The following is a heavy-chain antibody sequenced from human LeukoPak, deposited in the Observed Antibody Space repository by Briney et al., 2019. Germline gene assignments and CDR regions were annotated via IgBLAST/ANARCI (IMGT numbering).Heavy chain of an antibody. D-gene: IGHD6-13*01. CDR1: GFTFSSYD. Sequence: PGGSLRLSCAASGFTFSSYDMHWVRHATGKGLEWVSAIGTAGDTYYPGSVKGRFTISRENAKNSLYLQMNSLRAGDTAVYYCARAEMVRYSSSWYWFDPWGQGTLVTVSS. CDR3: ARAEMVRYSSSWYWFDP. V-gene: IGHV3-13*01. CDR2: IGTAGDT. J-gene: IGHJ5*02.